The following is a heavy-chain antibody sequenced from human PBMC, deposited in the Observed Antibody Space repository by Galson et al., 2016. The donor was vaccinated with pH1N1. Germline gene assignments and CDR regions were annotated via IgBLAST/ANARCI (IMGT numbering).Heavy chain of an antibody. D-gene: IGHD4-23*01. Sequence: ETLSLTCNVSGGSVSSGHYYWSWIRQFPGKGLEWIGYSFYSGTTKYNPSLENRVVISLDTSKNQCTLKLTSVTAADTAVYYCARDGGDYGGAGQYKYFDTWGQGTLVTVSS. CDR1: GGSVSSGHYY. J-gene: IGHJ5*02. CDR3: ARDGGDYGGAGQYKYFDT. CDR2: SFYSGTT. V-gene: IGHV4-61*01.